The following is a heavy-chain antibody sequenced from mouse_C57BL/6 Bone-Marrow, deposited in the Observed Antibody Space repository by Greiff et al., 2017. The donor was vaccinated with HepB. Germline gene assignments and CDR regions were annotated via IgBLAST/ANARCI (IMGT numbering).Heavy chain of an antibody. Sequence: EVKLMESGPGLAKPSQTLSLTCSVTGYSITSDYWNWIRKFPGNKLEYMGYISYSGSTYYNPSLKSRISITRDTSKNQYYLQLNSVTTEDTATYYCARYPYGSCWYFDVWGTGTTVTVSS. V-gene: IGHV3-8*01. CDR1: GYSITSDY. D-gene: IGHD1-1*01. CDR3: ARYPYGSCWYFDV. J-gene: IGHJ1*03. CDR2: ISYSGST.